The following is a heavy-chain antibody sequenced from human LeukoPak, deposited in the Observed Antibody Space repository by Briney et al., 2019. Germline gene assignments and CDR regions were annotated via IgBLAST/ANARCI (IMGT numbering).Heavy chain of an antibody. Sequence: GGSLRLSCAASGFTFSNNAMSWVRQAPGKGLEWVSAISGSGGSTYYADSVKGRFTISRDNSKNTLYLQMNSLRAEDTAVYYCAKTISGWRYFDYWGQGTLVTVSS. CDR1: GFTFSNNA. J-gene: IGHJ4*02. D-gene: IGHD6-19*01. CDR2: ISGSGGST. CDR3: AKTISGWRYFDY. V-gene: IGHV3-23*01.